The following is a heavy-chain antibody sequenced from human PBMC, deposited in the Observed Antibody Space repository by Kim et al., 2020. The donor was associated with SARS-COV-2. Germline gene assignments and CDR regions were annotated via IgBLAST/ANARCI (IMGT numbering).Heavy chain of an antibody. D-gene: IGHD6-13*01. V-gene: IGHV3-30*18. CDR3: AKDRQQLVQGFDY. CDR2: ISYDGSNK. J-gene: IGHJ4*02. CDR1: GFTFSSYG. Sequence: GGSLRLSCAASGFTFSSYGMHWVRQAPGKGLEWVAVISYDGSNKYYADSVKGRFTISRDNSKNTLYLQMNSLRAEDTAVYYCAKDRQQLVQGFDYWGQGTLVTVSS.